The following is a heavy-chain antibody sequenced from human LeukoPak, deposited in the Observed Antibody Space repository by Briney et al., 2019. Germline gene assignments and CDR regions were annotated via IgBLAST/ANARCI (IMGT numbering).Heavy chain of an antibody. V-gene: IGHV1-8*03. J-gene: IGHJ6*03. D-gene: IGHD3-3*01. Sequence: GASVKVSCKASGYTFTSYDINWVRQATGQGLEWMGWMNPNSGNTGYAQKFQGRVTITRNTSISTAYMELSSLRSEDTAVYYCARGGLRFLEWLVPAERHYYYMDVWGKGTTVTVSS. CDR3: ARGGLRFLEWLVPAERHYYYMDV. CDR1: GYTFTSYD. CDR2: MNPNSGNT.